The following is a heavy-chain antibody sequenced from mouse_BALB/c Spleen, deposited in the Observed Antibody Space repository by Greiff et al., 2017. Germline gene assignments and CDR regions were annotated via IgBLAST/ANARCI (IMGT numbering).Heavy chain of an antibody. V-gene: IGHV5-9-4*01. D-gene: IGHD2-3*01. CDR3: ARDGGYDGYPFAY. CDR2: ISSGGSYT. CDR1: GFTFSSYA. J-gene: IGHJ3*01. Sequence: EVKLVESGGGLVKPGGSLKLSCAASGFTFSSYAISWVRQSPEKRLEWVAEISSGGSYTYYPDTVTGRFTISRDNAKNTLYLEMSSLRSEDTAMYYCARDGGYDGYPFAYWGQGTLVTVSA.